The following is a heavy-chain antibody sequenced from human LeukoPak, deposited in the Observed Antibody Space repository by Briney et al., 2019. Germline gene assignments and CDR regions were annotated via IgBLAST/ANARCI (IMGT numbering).Heavy chain of an antibody. Sequence: GASLQISCKGSGYIFTSYWIGWVRQLPGKGLEWMGIIYPGDSDTRYSPSFQGQVTISADKSISTAYLQWSSLKASDTAMYYCARSGLRATEWFDPWGQGTLVTVSS. V-gene: IGHV5-51*01. CDR2: IYPGDSDT. J-gene: IGHJ5*02. CDR1: GYIFTSYW. D-gene: IGHD1-26*01. CDR3: ARSGLRATEWFDP.